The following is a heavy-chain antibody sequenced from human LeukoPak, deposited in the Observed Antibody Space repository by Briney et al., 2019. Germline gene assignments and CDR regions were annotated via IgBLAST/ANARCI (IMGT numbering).Heavy chain of an antibody. CDR1: GFIFSNFG. J-gene: IGHJ4*02. CDR2: VSYDGSLK. CDR3: AKDREDYYHNQWGVLFFDS. Sequence: GRSLRLSCATSGFIFSNFGMHWVRQAPGKGLEWMGVVSYDGSLKYYGNSVKGRFTISRDNSKNTLYLQMNSLRPEDTAVYYCAKDREDYYHNQWGVLFFDSWHQGTLVTVSS. D-gene: IGHD3-22*01. V-gene: IGHV3-30*18.